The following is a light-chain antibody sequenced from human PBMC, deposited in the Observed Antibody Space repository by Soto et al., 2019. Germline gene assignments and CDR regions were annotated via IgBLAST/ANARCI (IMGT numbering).Light chain of an antibody. CDR2: DAY. CDR1: QSVSNY. CDR3: KQRKNWQVT. Sequence: PGERATLSCRASQSVSNYLAWYQQKPGQAHRLLIYDAYNRATGIPARFSGSGSGTDFTLTIRSLEPEEFAVYYCKQRKNWQVTVGQGTRLEIK. J-gene: IGKJ5*01. V-gene: IGKV3-11*01.